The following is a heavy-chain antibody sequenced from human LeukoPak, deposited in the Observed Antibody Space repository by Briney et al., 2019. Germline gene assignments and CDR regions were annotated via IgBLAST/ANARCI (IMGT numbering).Heavy chain of an antibody. CDR3: ARDRGRGFDL. CDR2: ISGSGGST. CDR1: GFTFSSYA. V-gene: IGHV3-23*01. Sequence: PGGALRLFCAASGFTFSSYAMSLVRQASGKGLEWVSAISGSGGSTYYADSVKGRFTISRDNSKNTLYLQMNSLRAEDTAVYYCARDRGRGFDLWGQGTLVTVSS. J-gene: IGHJ5*02.